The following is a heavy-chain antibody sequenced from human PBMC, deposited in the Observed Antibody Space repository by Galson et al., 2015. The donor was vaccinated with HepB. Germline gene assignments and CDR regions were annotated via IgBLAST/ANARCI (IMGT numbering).Heavy chain of an antibody. D-gene: IGHD1-1*01. CDR2: FDPEDGET. J-gene: IGHJ3*02. CDR3: ARSRAWNLAFDI. Sequence: SVKVSCKVSGYTLTELSMHWVRQAPGKGLEWMGGFDPEDGETIYAQKFQGRVTMTEDTSTDTAYMELSSLSSVTAADTAVYYCARSRAWNLAFDIWGQGTMVTVSS. CDR1: GYTLTELS. V-gene: IGHV1-24*01.